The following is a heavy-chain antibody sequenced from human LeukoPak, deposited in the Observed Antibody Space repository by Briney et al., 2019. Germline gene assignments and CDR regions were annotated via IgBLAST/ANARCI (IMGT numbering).Heavy chain of an antibody. CDR2: ISYDGSNK. D-gene: IGHD6-19*01. Sequence: PGGSLRLSCAASGFTFSSYGMHWVRQAPGKGLEWVAVISYDGSNKYYADSVKGRFTISRDNSKNTLYLQMNSLRAEDTAVYYCAKGSGIAVAGTDYWGQGTLVTVSS. V-gene: IGHV3-30*18. CDR1: GFTFSSYG. J-gene: IGHJ4*02. CDR3: AKGSGIAVAGTDY.